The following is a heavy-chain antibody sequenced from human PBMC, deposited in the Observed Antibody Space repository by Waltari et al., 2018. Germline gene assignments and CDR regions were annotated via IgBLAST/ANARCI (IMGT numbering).Heavy chain of an antibody. J-gene: IGHJ2*01. V-gene: IGHV4-39*02. Sequence: QLQLQESGPGLVKPSETLSLTCTVSGGSISSSSYYWGWIRQPPGKGLEWIGSIYYSGSTYYNPSLKSRVTISVDTSKNQFSLKLSSVTAADTAVYYCARDPTDWGFTAYWYFDLWGRGTLVTVSS. CDR3: ARDPTDWGFTAYWYFDL. CDR2: IYYSGST. CDR1: GGSISSSSYY. D-gene: IGHD7-27*01.